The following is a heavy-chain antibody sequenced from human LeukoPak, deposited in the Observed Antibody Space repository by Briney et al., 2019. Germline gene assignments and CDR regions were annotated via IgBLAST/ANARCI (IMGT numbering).Heavy chain of an antibody. D-gene: IGHD3-22*01. Sequence: PSETLSLTCAVYGGSFSGYYWSWIRQPPGKGLVWIGEIYHSGSTNYNPSLKSRVTISVDTSKNQFSLKLSSVTAADTAVYYCARDYYYYDSSGYSAWGQGTLVTVSS. CDR3: ARDYYYYDSSGYSA. V-gene: IGHV4-34*01. CDR2: IYHSGST. J-gene: IGHJ4*02. CDR1: GGSFSGYY.